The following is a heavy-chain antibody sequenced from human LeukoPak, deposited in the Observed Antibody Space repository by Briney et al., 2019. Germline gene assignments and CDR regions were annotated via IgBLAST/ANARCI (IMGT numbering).Heavy chain of an antibody. CDR2: ISYDGSNK. CDR1: GFTFSSYG. CDR3: AKDLSMVLMVYGFDP. Sequence: GGSLRLSCAASGFTFSSYGMHWVRQAPGKGLEWVAVISYDGSNKYYADSVKGRFTISRDNSKNTLYLQMNSLRAEDTAVYYCAKDLSMVLMVYGFDPWGQGTLVTVSS. D-gene: IGHD2-8*01. J-gene: IGHJ5*02. V-gene: IGHV3-30*18.